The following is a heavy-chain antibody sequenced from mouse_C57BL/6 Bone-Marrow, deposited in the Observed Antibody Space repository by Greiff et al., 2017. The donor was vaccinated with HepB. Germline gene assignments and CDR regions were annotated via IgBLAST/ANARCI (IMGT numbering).Heavy chain of an antibody. Sequence: VQLQQSGTVLARPGASVKMSCKTSGYTFTSYWMHWVKQRPGQGLEWIGDIYPGNSDTSYNQKFKGKAKLTAVTSASTAYMALSSLTNEDSAVYYGTKGTYYSAWFAYWGQGTLVTVAA. D-gene: IGHD2-12*01. CDR2: IYPGNSDT. V-gene: IGHV1-5*01. CDR1: GYTFTSYW. J-gene: IGHJ3*01. CDR3: TKGTYYSAWFAY.